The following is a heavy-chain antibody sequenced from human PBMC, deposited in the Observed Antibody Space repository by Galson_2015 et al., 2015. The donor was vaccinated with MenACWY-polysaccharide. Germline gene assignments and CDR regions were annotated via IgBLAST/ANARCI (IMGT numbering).Heavy chain of an antibody. V-gene: IGHV3-23*01. Sequence: SLRLSCAASGFTFRTYSMNWVRQHPVRGLEWVSGLSASGDATYYADSVKGRFTISRDNSKNTLYLQMNSLRAEDTAVYYCVKSGLGNLGYTMVQGVDYWGRGTLATVSS. CDR2: LSASGDAT. J-gene: IGHJ4*02. CDR3: VKSGLGNLGYTMVQGVDY. CDR1: GFTFRTYS. D-gene: IGHD3-10*01.